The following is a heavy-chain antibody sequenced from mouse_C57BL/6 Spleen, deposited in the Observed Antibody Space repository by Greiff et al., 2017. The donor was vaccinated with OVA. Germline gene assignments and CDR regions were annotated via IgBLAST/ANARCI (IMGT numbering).Heavy chain of an antibody. CDR2: ISDGGSYT. CDR3: KRDYDPFFAY. Sequence: EVMLVESGGGLVKPGGSLKLSCAASGFTFSSYAMSWVRQTPEKRLEWVATISDGGSYTYYPDNVKGRFTISRDNAKNNLYLQMSHLKSEDTAMYYCKRDYDPFFAYWGQGILVTVSA. D-gene: IGHD2-3*01. CDR1: GFTFSSYA. J-gene: IGHJ3*01. V-gene: IGHV5-4*01.